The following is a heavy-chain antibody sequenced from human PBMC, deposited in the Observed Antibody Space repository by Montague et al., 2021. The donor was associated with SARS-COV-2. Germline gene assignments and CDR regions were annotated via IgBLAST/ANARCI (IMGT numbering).Heavy chain of an antibody. Sequence: SETLSLTCAVYGGSFSGYYWSWIRQPPGKGLEWIGEINHSGSTNYNPSLKGRVTISVDTSKDQFSLKLSSVTAADTAVYYCARGTKLTYYYDSSGYYPSGYWGQGTLVTVSS. CDR2: INHSGST. V-gene: IGHV4-34*01. D-gene: IGHD3-22*01. CDR3: ARGTKLTYYYDSSGYYPSGY. J-gene: IGHJ4*02. CDR1: GGSFSGYY.